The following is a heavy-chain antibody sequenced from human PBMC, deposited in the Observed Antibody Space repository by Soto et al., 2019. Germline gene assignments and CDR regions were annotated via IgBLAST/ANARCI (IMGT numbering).Heavy chain of an antibody. V-gene: IGHV3-23*01. CDR1: EFTFSSYA. Sequence: GGSLRLSCAASEFTFSSYAMSWVRQAPGKGLEWVSTISGSGASTYYADSVKGRFAISRDNSMNTLYLQMSSLRAEDTAVYYCAKSYLGDYQYFHYWGQGTLVTVSS. CDR3: AKSYLGDYQYFHY. D-gene: IGHD4-17*01. J-gene: IGHJ4*02. CDR2: ISGSGAST.